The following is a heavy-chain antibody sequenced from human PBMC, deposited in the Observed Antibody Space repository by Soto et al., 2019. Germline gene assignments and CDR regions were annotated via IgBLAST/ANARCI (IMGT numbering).Heavy chain of an antibody. J-gene: IGHJ6*02. D-gene: IGHD2-15*01. CDR1: GYTFTGCY. V-gene: IGHV1-2*02. CDR3: ARGKXCSGGSCYGGNYYGMDV. CDR2: INPNGGGT. Sequence: GASVKVSCKASGYTFTGCYMHWVRQAPGQGLEWMGWINPNGGGTNYAQKFQGRVTMTRDTSISTAYMELSRLRSDDTAVYYCARGKXCSGGSCYGGNYYGMDVWGQGTTVTVSS.